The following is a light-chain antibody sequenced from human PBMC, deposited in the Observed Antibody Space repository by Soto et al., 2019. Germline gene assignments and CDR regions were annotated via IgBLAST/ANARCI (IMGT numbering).Light chain of an antibody. Sequence: QSVLTQPPSASGTPGQTFTISCSGSSSNIGSNNVYWYQQLPATAPKLLINRNNKRPSGVPAGFSGAKSGTSASLAIGGRRSDEEADYYCAAWYESLSGQVFGGGTKLTVL. J-gene: IGLJ3*02. CDR2: RNN. V-gene: IGLV1-47*01. CDR1: SSNIGSNN. CDR3: AAWYESLSGQV.